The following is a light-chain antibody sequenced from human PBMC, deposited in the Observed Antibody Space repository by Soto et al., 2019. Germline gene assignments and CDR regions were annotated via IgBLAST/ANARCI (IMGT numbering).Light chain of an antibody. CDR2: DDN. J-gene: IGLJ2*01. CDR3: KSYDSSNHVV. Sequence: NFMLTQPHSVSESPGKTVTISCTRSSGSIASNYVQWYQQRPGSSPTTVIYDDNQRPSGVPDRFSGSIDSSSNSASLTISGLKTEDEADYYCKSYDSSNHVVFGGGTKLTVL. CDR1: SGSIASNY. V-gene: IGLV6-57*01.